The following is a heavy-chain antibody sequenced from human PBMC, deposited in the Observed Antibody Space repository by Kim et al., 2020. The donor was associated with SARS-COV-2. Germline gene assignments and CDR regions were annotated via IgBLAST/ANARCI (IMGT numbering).Heavy chain of an antibody. CDR1: GFTFSSYA. J-gene: IGHJ6*02. CDR3: AKGGLNYYYYYGMDV. CDR2: ISGSGGST. Sequence: GGSPRLSCAASGFTFSSYAMSWVRQAPGKGLEWVSAISGSGGSTYYADSVKGRFTISRDNSKNTLYLQMNSLRAEDTAVYYCAKGGLNYYYYYGMDVWGQGTTVTVSS. D-gene: IGHD3-16*01. V-gene: IGHV3-23*01.